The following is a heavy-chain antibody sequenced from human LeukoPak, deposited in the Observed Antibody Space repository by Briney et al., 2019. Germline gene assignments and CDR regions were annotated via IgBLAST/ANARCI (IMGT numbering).Heavy chain of an antibody. V-gene: IGHV4-59*01. J-gene: IGHJ2*01. D-gene: IGHD6-19*01. CDR2: IYYSGST. CDR3: ARGEIAVAGIWSQLGATPSGWYLDL. CDR1: GGSISSYY. Sequence: SETLSLTCTVSGGSISSYYWSWIRQPPGKGLEWIGYIYYSGSTNYNPFLKSRVTISVDTSKNQFSLKLSSVTAADTAVYYCARGEIAVAGIWSQLGATPSGWYLDLWGRGTLVTVSS.